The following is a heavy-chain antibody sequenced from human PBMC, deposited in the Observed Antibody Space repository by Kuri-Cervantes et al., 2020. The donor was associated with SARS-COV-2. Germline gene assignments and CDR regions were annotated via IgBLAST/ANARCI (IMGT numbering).Heavy chain of an antibody. CDR2: TSFDGGLE. J-gene: IGHJ4*02. CDR1: GFTFSSYG. D-gene: IGHD1-26*01. Sequence: GESLKISCAASGFTFSSYGMHWVRQAPGKGLEWVAFTSFDGGLEDYPESVRDRFTISRDNSKNTLYLQMDSLTTDDAALYYCVKDLGGKGVGATGDYWGQGTLVTVSS. CDR3: VKDLGGKGVGATGDY. V-gene: IGHV3-30*02.